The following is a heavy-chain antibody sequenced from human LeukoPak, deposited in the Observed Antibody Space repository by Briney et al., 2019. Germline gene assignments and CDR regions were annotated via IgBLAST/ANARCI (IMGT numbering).Heavy chain of an antibody. CDR2: IGTAGDP. CDR1: GFTFSSYD. CDR3: TRSRYSSGWDYYFDY. Sequence: GGSLRLSCAASGFTFSSYDMHWVRQAAGRRLEWVSGIGTAGDPYSPISVKGRFTISRENAKNSLYLQMNNLRAGDTAVYYCTRSRYSSGWDYYFDYWGQGTLVTVSS. D-gene: IGHD6-19*01. V-gene: IGHV3-13*05. J-gene: IGHJ4*02.